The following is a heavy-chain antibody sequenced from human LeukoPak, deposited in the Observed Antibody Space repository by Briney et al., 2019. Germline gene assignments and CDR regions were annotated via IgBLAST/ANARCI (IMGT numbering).Heavy chain of an antibody. CDR2: IKSKTDGGTI. CDR3: TTPGGSGQGYFDY. J-gene: IGHJ4*02. Sequence: GGSLSLSCAASGFAFANAWMTWVRQAPGKGLEWLGRIKSKTDGGTIDYAAPVGGRFTISRDDSKNTLYLQMNSLKTEDTAVYSCTTPGGSGQGYFDYWGQGTLVTVSS. CDR1: GFAFANAW. D-gene: IGHD3-16*01. V-gene: IGHV3-15*01.